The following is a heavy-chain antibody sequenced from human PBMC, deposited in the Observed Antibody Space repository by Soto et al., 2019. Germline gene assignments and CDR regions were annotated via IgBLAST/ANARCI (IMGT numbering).Heavy chain of an antibody. D-gene: IGHD3-10*01. CDR2: IIPMYGPA. CDR3: ARVTSMVRGVIDNWFDP. V-gene: IGHV1-69*01. J-gene: IGHJ5*02. Sequence: QVPLVQSGAEVKKPGSSVTVSCKASGGTFSSYAIHWVRQAPGQGLEWMGGIIPMYGPAKYAQRFQGRVTITADESTTTVYMELTSLTSQDTAFYYCARVTSMVRGVIDNWFDPWGHGTLVTVSS. CDR1: GGTFSSYA.